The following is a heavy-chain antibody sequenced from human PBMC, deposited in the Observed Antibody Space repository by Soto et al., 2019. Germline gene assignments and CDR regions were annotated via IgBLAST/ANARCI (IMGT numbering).Heavy chain of an antibody. V-gene: IGHV3-21*01. J-gene: IGHJ4*02. CDR1: GFTFSSYS. CDR3: ARDIPDDDNWNYGVYYFDY. Sequence: GGSLRLSCAASGFTFSSYSMNWVRQAPGKGLEWVSSISSSSSYIYYADSVKGRFTISRDNAKNSLYLQMNSLRAEDTAVYYCARDIPDDDNWNYGVYYFDYWGQGTLVTVSS. D-gene: IGHD1-7*01. CDR2: ISSSSSYI.